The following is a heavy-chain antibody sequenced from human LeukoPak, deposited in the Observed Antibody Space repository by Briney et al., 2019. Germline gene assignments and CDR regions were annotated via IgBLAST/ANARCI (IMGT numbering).Heavy chain of an antibody. CDR2: IFYTGTT. J-gene: IGHJ5*02. CDR3: ARLVPSDSTWYSCFDP. Sequence: TSETLSLTCTVSGVSISSSPYYWGWIRQPPGKGLEWLGTIFYTGTTYYNPSLDSRITMSVDKSKNQISLKLMSVTAADTAMYHCARLVPSDSTWYSCFDPWGQGTLVTVSS. CDR1: GVSISSSPYY. V-gene: IGHV4-39*07. D-gene: IGHD6-13*01.